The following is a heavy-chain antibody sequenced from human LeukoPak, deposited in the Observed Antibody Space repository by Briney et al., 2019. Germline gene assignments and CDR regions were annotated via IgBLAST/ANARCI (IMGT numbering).Heavy chain of an antibody. CDR2: INPNSGDT. CDR3: ARMEDIVVVPAAIEGINDY. J-gene: IGHJ4*02. Sequence: ASVKVSCKASGYTFTGYYIHWVRQAPGQGLEWMGWINPNSGDTHYAQKFQGRVTMTRDTSISTAYMELSRLRSDDTAVYYCARMEDIVVVPAAIEGINDYWGQGTLVTVSS. V-gene: IGHV1-2*02. D-gene: IGHD2-2*01. CDR1: GYTFTGYY.